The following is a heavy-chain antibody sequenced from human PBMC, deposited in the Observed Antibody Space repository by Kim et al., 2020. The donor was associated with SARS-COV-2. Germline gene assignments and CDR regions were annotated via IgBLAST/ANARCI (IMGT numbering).Heavy chain of an antibody. V-gene: IGHV4-59*01. Sequence: SETLSLTCGVSGGSIDTYYWGWIRQPPGKGLEWLGHIYYTGTANYNPSLNSRVTISVDTPKNQVSLALISVTTADTALYFCARATPRITFSGFDIVYFDSGGQGARITVPS. CDR1: GGSIDTYY. D-gene: IGHD2-15*01. CDR3: ARATPRITFSGFDIVYFDS. CDR2: IYYTGTA. J-gene: IGHJ4*02.